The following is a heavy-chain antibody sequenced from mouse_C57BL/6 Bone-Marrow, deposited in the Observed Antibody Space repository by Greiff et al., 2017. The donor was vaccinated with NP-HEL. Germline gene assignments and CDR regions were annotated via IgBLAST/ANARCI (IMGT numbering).Heavy chain of an antibody. CDR3: ARVGSSFYYYAMDY. Sequence: EVQLQESGPELVKPGASVKMSCKASGYTFTDYNMHWVKQSHGKSLEWIGYINPNNGGTSYNQKFKGKATLTVNKSSSTAYMELRSLTSEDSAVYYCARVGSSFYYYAMDYWGQGTSVTVSS. CDR2: INPNNGGT. CDR1: GYTFTDYN. V-gene: IGHV1-22*01. D-gene: IGHD1-1*01. J-gene: IGHJ4*01.